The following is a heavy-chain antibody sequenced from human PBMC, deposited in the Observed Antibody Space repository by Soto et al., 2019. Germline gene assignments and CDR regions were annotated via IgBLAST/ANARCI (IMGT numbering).Heavy chain of an antibody. Sequence: PSETLSLTCTVSGGSISSYYWSWIRQPPGKGLEWIGYIYYSGSTNYNPSPKSRVTISVDTSKNQFSLKLSSVTAADTAVYYCAKVLNFDWLLQFIDYWGQGTLVTVSS. J-gene: IGHJ4*02. CDR1: GGSISSYY. CDR2: IYYSGST. D-gene: IGHD3-9*01. CDR3: AKVLNFDWLLQFIDY. V-gene: IGHV4-59*08.